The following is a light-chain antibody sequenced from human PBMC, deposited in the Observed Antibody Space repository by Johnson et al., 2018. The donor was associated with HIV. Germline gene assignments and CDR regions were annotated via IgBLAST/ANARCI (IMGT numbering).Light chain of an antibody. CDR2: DNN. J-gene: IGLJ1*01. V-gene: IGLV1-51*01. Sequence: QSILTQPPSVSAAPGQKVTISCSGSSSNIGNNYVSWYQQLPGTAPKLLIYDNNKRPSGIPDRFSGSKSGTSATLGITGLQTGDEADYHCGTWDSSLSAFYAFGTGTKVTVL. CDR3: GTWDSSLSAFYA. CDR1: SSNIGNNY.